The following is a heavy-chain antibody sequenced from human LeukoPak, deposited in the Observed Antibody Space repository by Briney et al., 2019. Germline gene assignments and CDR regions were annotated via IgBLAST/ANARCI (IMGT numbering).Heavy chain of an antibody. D-gene: IGHD2-15*01. CDR3: ARKCTSGSCYSSFDP. CDR2: ISYDGSNK. V-gene: IGHV3-30*03. CDR1: GFTFSSYG. Sequence: GRSLRLSCAASGFTFSSYGIHWVRQAPGKGLEWVAVISYDGSNKYYADSVKGRFTISRDNSKNTLYLQMNSLRAEDTAVYYCARKCTSGSCYSSFDPWGQGTLVTVSS. J-gene: IGHJ5*02.